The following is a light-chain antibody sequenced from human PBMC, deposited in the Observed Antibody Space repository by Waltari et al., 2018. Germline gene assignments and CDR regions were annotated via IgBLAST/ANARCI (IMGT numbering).Light chain of an antibody. CDR2: EVY. CDR3: DSYAGSNNFVV. CDR1: SSDVGGYNS. Sequence: QSALTQPPSASGSPGQSVTISCTGTSSDVGGYNSVSWYQHHPGKAPKLLIYEVYKRPSGVPDRFSGAKAGNTASRTVSGLQPEDEAEYYCDSYAGSNNFVVFGGGTKLTVL. V-gene: IGLV2-8*01. J-gene: IGLJ3*02.